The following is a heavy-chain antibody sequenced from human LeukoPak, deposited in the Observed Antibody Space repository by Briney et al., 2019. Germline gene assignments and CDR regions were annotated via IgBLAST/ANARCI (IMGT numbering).Heavy chain of an antibody. CDR3: AKRPDIKWALDY. CDR2: ISGSGDST. Sequence: GGSLRLSCAASGFTFSSYAMSWVRQAPGKGLEWVSGISGSGDSTYYADSVKGRFTISRDNSKNSLYLQMNSLRAEDTAVYYCAKRPDIKWALDYWGQGTLVTVSS. J-gene: IGHJ4*02. V-gene: IGHV3-23*01. CDR1: GFTFSSYA. D-gene: IGHD1-26*01.